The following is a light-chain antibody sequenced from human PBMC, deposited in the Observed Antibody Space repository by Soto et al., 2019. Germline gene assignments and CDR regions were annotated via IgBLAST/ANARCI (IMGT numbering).Light chain of an antibody. CDR1: QSLVYSDGNTY. J-gene: IGKJ1*01. CDR2: QVS. Sequence: VLTQSPLSSPVTLGQPASISCRSSQSLVYSDGNTYLSWLQQRPGQPPRLLIYQVSNRFSGVPDRCSGSAAGTDFTLKISRVEAEDVGVYSCIQFSHVPLTFGQGTKVEIK. CDR3: IQFSHVPLT. V-gene: IGKV2-24*01.